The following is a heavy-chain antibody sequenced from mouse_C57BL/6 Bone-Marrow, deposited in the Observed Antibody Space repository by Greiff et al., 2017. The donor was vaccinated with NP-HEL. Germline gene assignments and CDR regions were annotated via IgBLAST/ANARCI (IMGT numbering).Heavy chain of an antibody. Sequence: VQLQQSGPVLVKPGASVKMSCKASGYTFTDYYMNWVKQSHGKSLEWIGVINPYNGGTSYNQKFKGKATLTVDKSSSTAYMELNSLTSEDSAVYYCAIYSNYFNYYAMDYWGQGTSVTVSS. CDR2: INPYNGGT. J-gene: IGHJ4*01. V-gene: IGHV1-19*01. CDR1: GYTFTDYY. CDR3: AIYSNYFNYYAMDY. D-gene: IGHD2-5*01.